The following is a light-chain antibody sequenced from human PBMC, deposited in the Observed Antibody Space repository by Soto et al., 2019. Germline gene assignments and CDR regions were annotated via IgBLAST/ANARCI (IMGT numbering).Light chain of an antibody. Sequence: QSALTQPASVSGSPGQSIAISCSGTSSDIGYYNYVSWYQNNPGKAPRLVIYEVSNRPSGVSRRFSGSKSDNTASLIISGLQAEDEAEYYCSSFTRSNTLVFGGGTKLTVL. CDR2: EVS. V-gene: IGLV2-14*01. J-gene: IGLJ2*01. CDR3: SSFTRSNTLV. CDR1: SSDIGYYNY.